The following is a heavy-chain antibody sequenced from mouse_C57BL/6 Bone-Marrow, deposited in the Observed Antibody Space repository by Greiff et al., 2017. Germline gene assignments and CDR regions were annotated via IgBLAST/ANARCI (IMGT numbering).Heavy chain of an antibody. CDR2: ISNGGGST. CDR1: GFTFSDYY. J-gene: IGHJ4*01. V-gene: IGHV5-12*01. CDR3: ARHFFYAMDY. Sequence: DVKLVESGGGLVQPGGSLKLSCAASGFTFSDYYMYWVRQTPEKRLEWVAYISNGGGSTYYPDTVKGRFTISRDNAKNTLYLQMSRLKSEDTAMYYCARHFFYAMDYWGQGTSVTVSS.